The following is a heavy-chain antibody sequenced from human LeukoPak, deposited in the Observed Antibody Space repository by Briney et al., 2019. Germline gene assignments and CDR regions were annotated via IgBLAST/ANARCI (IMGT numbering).Heavy chain of an antibody. CDR2: INWNGGST. Sequence: GGSLSLSCAASGFTFDDYGMSWVRQAPGKGLVWVSGINWNGGSTGYADSVKGRFTISRDNAKNSLYLQMNSLRAEDTALYYCAKDRGYCSSVTCDLDYWGQGTLVTVSS. D-gene: IGHD2-2*01. V-gene: IGHV3-20*04. CDR1: GFTFDDYG. CDR3: AKDRGYCSSVTCDLDY. J-gene: IGHJ4*02.